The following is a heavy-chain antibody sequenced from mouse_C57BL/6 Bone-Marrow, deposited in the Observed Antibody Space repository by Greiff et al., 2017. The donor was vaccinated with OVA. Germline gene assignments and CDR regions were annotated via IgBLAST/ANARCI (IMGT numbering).Heavy chain of an antibody. CDR3: ARDDDGGDFDV. V-gene: IGHV5-4*01. J-gene: IGHJ1*03. CDR2: ISDGGSYT. D-gene: IGHD2-3*01. Sequence: EVNLVESGGGLVKPGGSLKLSCAASGFTFSSYAMSWVRQTPEKRLEWVATISDGGSYTYYPDNVKGRFTISRDNAKNNLYLQMSHLKSEDTAMYYCARDDDGGDFDVWGTGTTVTVSS. CDR1: GFTFSSYA.